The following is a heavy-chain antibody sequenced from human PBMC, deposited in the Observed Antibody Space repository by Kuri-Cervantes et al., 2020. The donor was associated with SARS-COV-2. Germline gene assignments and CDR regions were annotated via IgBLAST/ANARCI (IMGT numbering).Heavy chain of an antibody. CDR2: INPNSGGT. CDR3: ARVVQFRVWGSFNYHYMDE. J-gene: IGHJ6*03. V-gene: IGHV1-2*02. CDR1: GYTFTGYY. Sequence: ASVKVSCKASGYTFTGYYMHWVRQAPGQGLEWMGWINPNSGGTNYAQKFQGRVTLTTDTSTSTAYMEVRSLRSDDTAVYYCARVVQFRVWGSFNYHYMDEWGKGTTVTVSS. D-gene: IGHD3-16*01.